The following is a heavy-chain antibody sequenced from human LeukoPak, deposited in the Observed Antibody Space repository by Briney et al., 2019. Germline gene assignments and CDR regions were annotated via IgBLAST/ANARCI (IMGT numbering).Heavy chain of an antibody. CDR3: AKGDAHCGGDCYSSHH. V-gene: IGHV3-23*01. CDR2: ISGSGGST. J-gene: IGHJ5*02. CDR1: GFTFSTYA. D-gene: IGHD2-21*02. Sequence: GGSLRLSWAASGFTFSTYAMNWVRQAPGRGLEWVSSISGSGGSTYYADSVKGRFTVSRDNSKNTLYQQMNSLRAEDTALYYCAKGDAHCGGDCYSSHHWGQGTLVTVSS.